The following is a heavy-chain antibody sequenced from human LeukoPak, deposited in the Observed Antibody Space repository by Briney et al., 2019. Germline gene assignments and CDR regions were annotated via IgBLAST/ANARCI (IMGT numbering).Heavy chain of an antibody. V-gene: IGHV3-23*01. Sequence: GGSLRLSCAASGFTFSSYGMSWVRQAPGKGLEWVSAISGSGGSTYYADSVKGRFTISRDNSKNTLYLQMKGLRAEDSAVYYCVKDSVVVAGLVNYFDYWGQGTLVTVSS. D-gene: IGHD6-19*01. J-gene: IGHJ4*02. CDR1: GFTFSSYG. CDR2: ISGSGGST. CDR3: VKDSVVVAGLVNYFDY.